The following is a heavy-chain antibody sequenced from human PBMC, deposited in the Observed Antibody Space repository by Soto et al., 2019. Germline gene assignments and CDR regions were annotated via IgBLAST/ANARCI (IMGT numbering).Heavy chain of an antibody. CDR3: ARGGGFDSFDY. J-gene: IGHJ4*02. V-gene: IGHV4-30-2*01. CDR1: GASITYGAYS. Sequence: QLQLHMSGSGLVKPSQTLSLTCTVSGASITYGAYSWSWIRQTPGKGLEWIGYINHLETTFYNPSFESRSTLSIDRTKNQFSLNLKSMSAADRAVYFCARGGGFDSFDYWGQGILVTVSS. CDR2: INHLETT. D-gene: IGHD3-10*01.